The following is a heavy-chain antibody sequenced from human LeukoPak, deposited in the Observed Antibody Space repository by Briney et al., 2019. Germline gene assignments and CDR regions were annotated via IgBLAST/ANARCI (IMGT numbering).Heavy chain of an antibody. V-gene: IGHV4-39*07. D-gene: IGHD6-13*01. CDR3: ARSPGYSSSWQFDY. CDR1: GGSISSSSYY. CDR2: IYYSGST. J-gene: IGHJ4*02. Sequence: SETLSLTCTVSGGSISSSSYYWGWIRQPPGKGLEWIGSIYYSGSTYYNPSLKSRVTISVDTSKNQFSLKLSSVTAADTAVYYCARSPGYSSSWQFDYWGQGTLVTVSS.